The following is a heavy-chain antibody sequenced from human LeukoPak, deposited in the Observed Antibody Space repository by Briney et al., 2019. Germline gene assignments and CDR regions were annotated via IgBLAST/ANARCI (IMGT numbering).Heavy chain of an antibody. J-gene: IGHJ4*02. D-gene: IGHD1-26*01. V-gene: IGHV3-66*01. CDR3: ARRSGEGYFDC. Sequence: GGSLRLSCAASGFTVSSNYMTWVRQAPGKGLEWVSVIYSGGDTYYADSVKGRFTISRDNSKNTLYPQLNSLRAEDTAVYYCARRSGEGYFDCWGQGTLVTVSS. CDR1: GFTVSSNY. CDR2: IYSGGDT.